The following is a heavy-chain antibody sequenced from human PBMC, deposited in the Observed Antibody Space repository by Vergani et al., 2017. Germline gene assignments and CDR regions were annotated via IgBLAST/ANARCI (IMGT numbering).Heavy chain of an antibody. V-gene: IGHV1-69*01. D-gene: IGHD3-22*01. CDR1: GGTFSSYA. CDR3: ARDTVYDSSGYGGY. Sequence: QVQLVQSGAEVKKPGSSVKVSCKASGGTFSSYAISWVRQAPGQGLEWMGGIIPIFGTANYAQKSQGRVTISADEATSTAYMELSSLRSEDTAVYYCARDTVYDSSGYGGYWGQGTLVTVSS. CDR2: IIPIFGTA. J-gene: IGHJ4*02.